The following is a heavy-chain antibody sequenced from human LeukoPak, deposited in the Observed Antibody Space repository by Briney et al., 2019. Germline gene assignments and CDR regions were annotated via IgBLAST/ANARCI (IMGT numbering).Heavy chain of an antibody. CDR2: IGAYNGNT. D-gene: IGHD3-10*01. CDR1: GYTFTSYG. J-gene: IGHJ4*02. V-gene: IGHV1-18*01. CDR3: ARDYYGSGSYFGSPDLDY. Sequence: ASVKVSCKASGYTFTSYGISWVRQAPGQGLEWMGWIGAYNGNTNYAQKLQGRVTITTDTSTSTAYMELRSLRSDDTAVYYCARDYYGSGSYFGSPDLDYWGQGTLVTVSS.